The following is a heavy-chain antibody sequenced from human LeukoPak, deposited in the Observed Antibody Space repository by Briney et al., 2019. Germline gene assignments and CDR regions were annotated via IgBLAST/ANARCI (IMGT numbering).Heavy chain of an antibody. V-gene: IGHV3-21*01. J-gene: IGHJ4*02. CDR1: GFTFSSYS. CDR2: ISSSSSYI. Sequence: GGSLRLSCEASGFTFSSYSMNWFGRAPGKGLEWVSSISSSSSYIYYADSVKGRFTISRDNAKNSLYLQMNSLRAEDTAVYYCARDPSPSLYWGQGTLVTVSS. CDR3: ARDPSPSLY.